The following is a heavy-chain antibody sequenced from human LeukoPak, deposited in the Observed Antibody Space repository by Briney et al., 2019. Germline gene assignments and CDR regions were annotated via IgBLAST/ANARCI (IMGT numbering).Heavy chain of an antibody. Sequence: GESLTISCKASGYDFETYWIGWVRQMPGKGLEWMAIIYPVDSDSKYSPSFRGRVTISVEKSMSTVYLHWNSLEASDTGIYYCARHSRVSLTSSVRGNVPHSFHYRGPGHMVTVSS. CDR3: ARHSRVSLTSSVRGNVPHSFHY. CDR1: GYDFETYW. V-gene: IGHV5-51*01. CDR2: IYPVDSDS. J-gene: IGHJ4*02. D-gene: IGHD3-10*02.